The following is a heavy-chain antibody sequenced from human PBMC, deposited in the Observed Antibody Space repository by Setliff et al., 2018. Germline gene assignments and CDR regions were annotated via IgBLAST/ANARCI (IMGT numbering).Heavy chain of an antibody. D-gene: IGHD2-2*01. CDR1: GYTFTGYS. Sequence: ASVKVSCKASGYTFTGYSMHWVRQAPGQGLEWMGMISTYTGKTTYAQKFQGRVTMTTDTSTGTGYMELRSLRSDDTAVYFCARFGGSCSSSSCYASDLWGQGTRVTVSS. CDR3: ARFGGSCSSSSCYASDL. V-gene: IGHV1-18*04. CDR2: ISTYTGKT. J-gene: IGHJ3*01.